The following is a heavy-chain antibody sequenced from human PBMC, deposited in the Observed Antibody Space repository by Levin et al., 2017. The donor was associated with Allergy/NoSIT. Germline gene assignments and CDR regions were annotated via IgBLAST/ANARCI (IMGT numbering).Heavy chain of an antibody. D-gene: IGHD6-19*01. CDR2: MNPYSGNT. CDR1: GYTFTDYD. CDR3: ARRRSNGWDKGAFDV. J-gene: IGHJ3*01. V-gene: IGHV1-8*01. Sequence: ASVKVSCKASGYTFTDYDINWVRQATGQGLEWMGWMNPYSGNTGFAQKFQDRVTMTRATSISAAYMELTSLRSEDTAVYYCARRRSNGWDKGAFDVWGQGTMVNVPS.